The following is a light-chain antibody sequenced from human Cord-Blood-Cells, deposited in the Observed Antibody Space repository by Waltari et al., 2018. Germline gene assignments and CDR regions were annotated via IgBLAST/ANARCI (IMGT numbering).Light chain of an antibody. CDR1: SSDVGGYNY. Sequence: QSALTQPASVSGSPGQSITISCTGTSSDVGGYNYVSWYQQHPGKAPKLMIYDVSNRPSGVPNRFSGSKSGNTASLTISGLQAEDDADYYCSSYTSSSTYVFGTGTKVTVL. V-gene: IGLV2-14*01. CDR3: SSYTSSSTYV. J-gene: IGLJ1*01. CDR2: DVS.